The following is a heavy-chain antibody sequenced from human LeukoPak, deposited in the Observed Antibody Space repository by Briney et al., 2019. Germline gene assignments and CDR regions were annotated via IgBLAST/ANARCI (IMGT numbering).Heavy chain of an antibody. CDR2: IGTAGDT. D-gene: IGHD3-10*01. J-gene: IGHJ4*02. Sequence: PGGSLRLSCAASGFTFSSYDMHWVRRATGKGLEWVSAIGTAGDTYYPGSVKGRFTISRENAKNSLYLQMNSLRAGDTAVYYCARGFPGPTGYYFDYWGRGTLVTVSS. V-gene: IGHV3-13*01. CDR1: GFTFSSYD. CDR3: ARGFPGPTGYYFDY.